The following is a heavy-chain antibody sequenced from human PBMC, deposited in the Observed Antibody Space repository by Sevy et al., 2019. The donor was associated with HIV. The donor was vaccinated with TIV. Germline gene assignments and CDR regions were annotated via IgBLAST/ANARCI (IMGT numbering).Heavy chain of an antibody. CDR1: GFTFSSYG. CDR3: AREFRTYYYDSSGYNPFDY. J-gene: IGHJ4*02. CDR2: IWYDGSNK. D-gene: IGHD3-22*01. Sequence: GESLKISCAASGFTFSSYGMHWVRQAPGKGLEWVAVIWYDGSNKYYADSVKGRFTISRDNSKNTLYLQMNSLRAEDKAVYYCAREFRTYYYDSSGYNPFDYWGQGTLVTVSS. V-gene: IGHV3-33*01.